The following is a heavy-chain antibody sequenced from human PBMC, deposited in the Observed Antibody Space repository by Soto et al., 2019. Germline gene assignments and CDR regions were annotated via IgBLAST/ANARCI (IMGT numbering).Heavy chain of an antibody. CDR3: ARVSFGDPYYYYYYMDV. CDR1: GGSISSYY. V-gene: IGHV4-59*08. J-gene: IGHJ6*03. D-gene: IGHD3-3*01. CDR2: IYYSGST. Sequence: SETLSLTCTVSGGSISSYYWSWIRQPPGKGLEWIGYIYYSGSTNYNPSLKSRVTISVDTSKNQFSLKLSSVTAADTAVYYCARVSFGDPYYYYYYMDVWGKGTTVTVSS.